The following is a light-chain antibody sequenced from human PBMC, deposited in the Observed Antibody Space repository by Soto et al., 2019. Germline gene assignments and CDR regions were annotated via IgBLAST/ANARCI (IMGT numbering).Light chain of an antibody. CDR2: EGS. CDR1: SSDVASYNF. V-gene: IGLV2-23*01. Sequence: QSALTQPASVSGSPGQSITISCTGTSSDVASYNFVSWYQQHPGKAPKLMIYEGSKRPSGVSNRFSGAKSGDTASRTSSGLQAEDEADYYCCSYAGSGTWVFGGGSKLTVL. CDR3: CSYAGSGTWV. J-gene: IGLJ3*02.